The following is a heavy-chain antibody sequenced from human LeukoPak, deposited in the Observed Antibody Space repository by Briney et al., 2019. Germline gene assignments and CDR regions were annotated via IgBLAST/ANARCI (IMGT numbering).Heavy chain of an antibody. Sequence: RGESLKISCKASGYTFTSNWIGWVRQMPGKGLEWMGIIYPGDSDTRYSPSFQGQVTISADKSISTAYLQWSSLKASDTAMYYCARHISSNTGRWFDPWGQGTLVTVSS. CDR2: IYPGDSDT. CDR1: GYTFTSNW. J-gene: IGHJ5*02. V-gene: IGHV5-51*01. CDR3: ARHISSNTGRWFDP. D-gene: IGHD6-6*01.